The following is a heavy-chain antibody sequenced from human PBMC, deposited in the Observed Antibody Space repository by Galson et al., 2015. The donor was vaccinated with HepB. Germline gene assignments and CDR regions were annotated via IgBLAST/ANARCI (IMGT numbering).Heavy chain of an antibody. J-gene: IGHJ4*02. D-gene: IGHD2-15*01. V-gene: IGHV3-21*01. CDR1: GFTFRNYS. CDR2: ILSSSSYI. CDR3: ARRSAITDPLRAVAAPYYFDY. Sequence: SLRLSCAASGFTFRNYSLNWVRQAPGKGLEWVSFILSSSSYIYYAASVKGRFTVSRDNAKNSLYLQMNSLRVEDTAVYYCARRSAITDPLRAVAAPYYFDYWGQGTLVTVSS.